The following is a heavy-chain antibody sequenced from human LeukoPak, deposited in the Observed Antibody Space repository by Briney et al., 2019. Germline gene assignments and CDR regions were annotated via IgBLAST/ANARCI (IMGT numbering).Heavy chain of an antibody. D-gene: IGHD2-2*01. CDR2: ISGSGGST. CDR1: GFTFSSYA. Sequence: GGSLRLSCAASGFTFSSYAMSWVRQAPGKGLEWVSAISGSGGSTYYAGSVKGRFTISRDNSKNTLYLQMNSLRAEDTAVYYCAKDDGPSWYYYYGMDVWGQGTTVTVSS. J-gene: IGHJ6*02. CDR3: AKDDGPSWYYYYGMDV. V-gene: IGHV3-23*01.